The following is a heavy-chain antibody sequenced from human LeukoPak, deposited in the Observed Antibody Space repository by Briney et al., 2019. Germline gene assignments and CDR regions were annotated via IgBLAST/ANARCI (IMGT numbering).Heavy chain of an antibody. V-gene: IGHV4-59*01. CDR1: GGSISNYY. D-gene: IGHD6-19*01. CDR3: ARVGYNSGWYLDY. Sequence: SETLSLTCTVSGGSISNYYWSWIRQPPGKGLEWIGYIYYTGSTNYNPSLKSRVTISVDTSKIQFSLKLTSVTAADTAVYYCARVGYNSGWYLDYWGQGTLVTVSS. CDR2: IYYTGST. J-gene: IGHJ4*02.